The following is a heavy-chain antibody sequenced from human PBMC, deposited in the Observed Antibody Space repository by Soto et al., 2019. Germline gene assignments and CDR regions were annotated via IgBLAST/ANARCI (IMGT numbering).Heavy chain of an antibody. CDR3: AGGVATLLA. D-gene: IGHD5-12*01. J-gene: IGHJ5*02. V-gene: IGHV3-74*01. CDR2: INSDGSTT. CDR1: GFTFSTYW. Sequence: EVQLVESGGGLVQPGASLRLSCAASGFTFSTYWMHWVRQVPGKGLVWVSRINSDGSTTSYADSVKGRFTISRDNGKHPLFLLMNRLRAEAAVVYYCAGGVATLLAWGQGTLVTVSS.